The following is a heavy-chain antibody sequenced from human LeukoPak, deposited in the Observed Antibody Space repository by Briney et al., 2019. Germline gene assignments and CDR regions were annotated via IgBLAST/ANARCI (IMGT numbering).Heavy chain of an antibody. CDR3: ARGHTSSSWSLHYYYYMDV. D-gene: IGHD6-13*01. J-gene: IGHJ6*03. V-gene: IGHV4-59*01. CDR1: GVSISSYY. CDR2: IYYSGST. Sequence: SETLSLICTVSGVSISSYYWSWIRQPPGKGLEWIGYIYYSGSTNYNPSLKSRVTISVDTSKNQFSLKLSSVTAADTAVYYCARGHTSSSWSLHYYYYMDVWGKGTTVTVSS.